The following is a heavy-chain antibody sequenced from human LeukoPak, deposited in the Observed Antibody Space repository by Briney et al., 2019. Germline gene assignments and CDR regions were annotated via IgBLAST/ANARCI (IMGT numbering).Heavy chain of an antibody. D-gene: IGHD6-19*01. CDR1: GYTFTSYA. CDR3: ARGGVIAVAGGLGY. CDR2: INAGNGNT. J-gene: IGHJ4*02. Sequence: ASVKVSCKASGYTFTSYAMHWVRQAPGQRLEWMGWINAGNGNTKYSQKFQGRVTITRDTSASTAYMELSRLRSEDTAVYYCARGGVIAVAGGLGYWGQGTLVTVSS. V-gene: IGHV1-3*01.